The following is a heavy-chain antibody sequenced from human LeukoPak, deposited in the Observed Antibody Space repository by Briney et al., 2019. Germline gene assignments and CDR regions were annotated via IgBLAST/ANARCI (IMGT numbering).Heavy chain of an antibody. D-gene: IGHD3-9*01. J-gene: IGHJ4*02. CDR1: GGSISSYY. Sequence: PSETLSLTCTVSGGSISSYYWNWIRQPAGKGLEWIGRIYTSGSTNYNPSLKSRVTMSVDMSKNQFSLKLSSVTAADTAVYYCARSKYDILTGYWSYFDYWGQGTLVTVSS. V-gene: IGHV4-4*07. CDR2: IYTSGST. CDR3: ARSKYDILTGYWSYFDY.